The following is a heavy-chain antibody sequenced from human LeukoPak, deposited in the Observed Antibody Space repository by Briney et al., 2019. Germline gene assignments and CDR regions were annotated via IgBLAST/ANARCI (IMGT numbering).Heavy chain of an antibody. CDR2: IYHSGST. J-gene: IGHJ3*02. CDR3: ARDWTDSLIAFDI. D-gene: IGHD3/OR15-3a*01. Sequence: PSETLSLTCAVSGGSINSNNWWSWVRQPPGKGLEWIGDIYHSGSTKYNPSLKSRVTISVDKSKNQFSLKLSSVTAADTAVYYCARDWTDSLIAFDIWGQGTMVTVSS. CDR1: GGSINSNNW. V-gene: IGHV4-4*02.